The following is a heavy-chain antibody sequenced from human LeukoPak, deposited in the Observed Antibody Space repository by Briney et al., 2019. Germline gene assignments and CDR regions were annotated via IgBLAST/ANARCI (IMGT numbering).Heavy chain of an antibody. D-gene: IGHD1-26*01. CDR2: IKQDGSEK. CDR3: ARGSGTYYYSYGMDV. J-gene: IGHJ6*02. V-gene: IGHV3-7*01. Sequence: PGGSLRLSCAASGFTFSNYWMSWVRQAPGKGLEWVANIKQDGSEKYYVDSVKGRFTISRDNGKNSLYLQMNSLRAEDTAVYYCARGSGTYYYSYGMDVWGQGTTVTVSS. CDR1: GFTFSNYW.